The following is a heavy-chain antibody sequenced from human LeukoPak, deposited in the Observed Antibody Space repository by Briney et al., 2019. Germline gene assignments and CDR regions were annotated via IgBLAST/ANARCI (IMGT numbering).Heavy chain of an antibody. CDR3: ARHYDFWSGQTHYYYYGMDV. D-gene: IGHD3-3*01. V-gene: IGHV4-34*01. Sequence: SETLSLTCAVYGGSFSGYYWSWVRQPPGKGLEWSGEINHSGTTNYNPSLKSRATISVDTSKTPFSLKLSSVPAADTAVYYCARHYDFWSGQTHYYYYGMDVWGQGTTVTVSS. J-gene: IGHJ6*02. CDR1: GGSFSGYY. CDR2: INHSGTT.